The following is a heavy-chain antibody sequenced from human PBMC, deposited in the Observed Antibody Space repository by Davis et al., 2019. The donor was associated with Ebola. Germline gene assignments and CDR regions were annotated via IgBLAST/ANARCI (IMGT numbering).Heavy chain of an antibody. V-gene: IGHV4-39*01. D-gene: IGHD5-18*01. CDR3: ARAVDTAIAF. CDR2: LYSSGRPT. Sequence: SETLSLTCTVSGGSISSGSFYWTWIRQPPGKGLEWIGPLYSSGRPTYYNPSLKSRVTLSVDTSQNQFSLRLSSVTAADTSIYYCARAVDTAIAFWGQGTLVSVSS. CDR1: GGSISSGSFY. J-gene: IGHJ4*02.